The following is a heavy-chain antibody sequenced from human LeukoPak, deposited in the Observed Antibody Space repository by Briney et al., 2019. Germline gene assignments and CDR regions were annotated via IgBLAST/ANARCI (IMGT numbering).Heavy chain of an antibody. CDR1: GFTFSSYG. V-gene: IGHV3-64*01. D-gene: IGHD3-22*01. CDR3: ARDRITMISSGFDY. J-gene: IGHJ4*02. CDR2: ISSNGGST. Sequence: GGSLRLSCAASGFTFSSYGMHWVRQAPGKGLEYVSAISSNGGSTYYANSVKGRFIISRDNSKNTLYLQMGSLRAEDMAVYYCARDRITMISSGFDYWGQGTLVTVSS.